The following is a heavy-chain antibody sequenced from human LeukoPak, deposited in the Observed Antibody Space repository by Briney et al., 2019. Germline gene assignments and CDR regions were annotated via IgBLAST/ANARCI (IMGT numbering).Heavy chain of an antibody. CDR3: ARARTFSGSSISDY. V-gene: IGHV4-59*01. J-gene: IGHJ4*02. D-gene: IGHD1-26*01. CDR1: GGSISGYY. Sequence: KPSETLSLTCTVSGGSISGYYWGWIRQPPGKGLEWIGYIYYSGSTHYNPSLKSRVTISVDTSKNQFSLKLSSVTAADTAVYYCARARTFSGSSISDYWGQGTLVTVSS. CDR2: IYYSGST.